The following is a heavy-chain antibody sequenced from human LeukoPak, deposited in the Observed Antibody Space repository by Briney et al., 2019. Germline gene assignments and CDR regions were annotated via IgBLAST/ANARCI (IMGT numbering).Heavy chain of an antibody. Sequence: GGSLRLSCAASGFTFSSYAMNWVRQAPGKGLEWVSAISSSGGNTYYADSVKGRFTISRDNSKNTLYLQMNSLRAEGTAVYYCAKGYSSGWLDAFDIWGQGTMVTVSS. CDR1: GFTFSSYA. CDR3: AKGYSSGWLDAFDI. CDR2: ISSSGGNT. J-gene: IGHJ3*02. D-gene: IGHD6-19*01. V-gene: IGHV3-23*01.